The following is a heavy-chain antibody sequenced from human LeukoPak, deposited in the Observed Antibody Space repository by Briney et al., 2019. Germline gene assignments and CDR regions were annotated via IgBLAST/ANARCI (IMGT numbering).Heavy chain of an antibody. V-gene: IGHV4-59*01. CDR2: VYHTGST. CDR3: ARSTGFYSYYLDV. Sequence: SETLSLTCTVSGGSIGPYYWSWIRQPPGKRLEWIGYVYHTGSTNYNSSLKSRLTISVDTSKNQFSLKLTSLTTADTAVYYCARSTGFYSYYLDVWDRGTTVTVSS. J-gene: IGHJ6*03. CDR1: GGSIGPYY.